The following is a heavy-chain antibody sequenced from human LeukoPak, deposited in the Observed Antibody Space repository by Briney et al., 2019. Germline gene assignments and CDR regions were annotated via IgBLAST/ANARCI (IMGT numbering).Heavy chain of an antibody. J-gene: IGHJ4*02. V-gene: IGHV3-23*01. CDR3: AKRPDCSTTNCFRFEY. D-gene: IGHD2-2*01. Sequence: GGSLRLSCAASGFTFSTYAMSWVRQAPGQGLEWVSSISGVGGSTYYAESVKGRFTISRDNSKNTLYLQMNSLRAEDTAVYYCAKRPDCSTTNCFRFEYWGQGTLVTVSS. CDR2: ISGVGGST. CDR1: GFTFSTYA.